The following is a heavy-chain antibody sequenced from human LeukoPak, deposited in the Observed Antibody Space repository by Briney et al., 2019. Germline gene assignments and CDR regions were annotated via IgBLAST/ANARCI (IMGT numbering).Heavy chain of an antibody. J-gene: IGHJ3*01. V-gene: IGHV3-7*04. CDR3: ARGDFWSGDYTDAFDV. CDR1: GFTFSNYW. Sequence: GGSLRLSCAASGFTFSNYWMSWVRQAPGKGLEWVANIKPDGSEKYCVDSVKGRFSISRDNVRNVLYLQMNNLRAGDTALYYCARGDFWSGDYTDAFDVWGQGTMVTVSA. D-gene: IGHD3-3*01. CDR2: IKPDGSEK.